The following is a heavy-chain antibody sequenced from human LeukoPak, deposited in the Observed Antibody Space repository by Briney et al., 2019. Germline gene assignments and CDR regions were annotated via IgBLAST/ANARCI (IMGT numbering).Heavy chain of an antibody. CDR2: IYYNGST. V-gene: IGHV4-59*12. CDR3: ARLTSSSGWYYFDY. Sequence: SETLSLTCSVSGGSISGYYWSWIRQPPGKGLEWIGFIYYNGSTNYNPSLKSRITISVDTSKNQFSLKLSSVTAADTAVYYCARLTSSSGWYYFDYWGQGTLVTVSS. D-gene: IGHD6-19*01. J-gene: IGHJ4*02. CDR1: GGSISGYY.